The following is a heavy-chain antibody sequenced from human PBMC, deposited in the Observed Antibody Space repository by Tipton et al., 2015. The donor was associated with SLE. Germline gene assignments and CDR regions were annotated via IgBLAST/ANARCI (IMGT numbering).Heavy chain of an antibody. J-gene: IGHJ6*02. CDR3: AGLYSSSWLPFGYYYYGMYV. D-gene: IGHD6-13*01. CDR2: IYYSGST. Sequence: TLSLTCTVSGGSISSYYWSWIRQPPGKGLEWIGYIYYSGSTYYNPSLKSRVTISVDTPKNQFSLKLSSVTAADTAVYYCAGLYSSSWLPFGYYYYGMYVWGQGTTVTVSS. CDR1: GGSISSYY. V-gene: IGHV4-59*12.